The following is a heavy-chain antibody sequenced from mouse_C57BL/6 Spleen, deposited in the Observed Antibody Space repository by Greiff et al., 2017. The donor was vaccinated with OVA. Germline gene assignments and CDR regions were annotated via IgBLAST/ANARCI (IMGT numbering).Heavy chain of an antibody. J-gene: IGHJ2*01. CDR3: ARESYYYGSSPFDY. D-gene: IGHD1-1*01. V-gene: IGHV5-16*01. CDR2: INYDGSST. CDR1: GFTFSDYY. Sequence: DVHLVESEGGLVQPGSSMKLSCTASGFTFSDYYMAWVRQVPEKGLEWVANINYDGSSTYYLDSLKSRFIISRDNAKNILYLQMSSLKSEDTATYYCARESYYYGSSPFDYWGQGTTLTVSS.